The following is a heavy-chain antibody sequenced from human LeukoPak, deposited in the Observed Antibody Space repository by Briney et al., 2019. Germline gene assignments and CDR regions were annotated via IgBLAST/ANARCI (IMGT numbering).Heavy chain of an antibody. V-gene: IGHV3-30*18. CDR3: AKGSGWYSGGYFDY. D-gene: IGHD6-19*01. CDR2: ISYDGSNK. CDR1: GFTFSSYG. J-gene: IGHJ4*02. Sequence: GGSLRLSCAASGFTFSSYGMHWVRQAPGKGLEWVAVISYDGSNKYYADSVKGRFTISRDNSKNTLYLQMNSLRAEDTAVYYCAKGSGWYSGGYFDYWGQGTLVTVSS.